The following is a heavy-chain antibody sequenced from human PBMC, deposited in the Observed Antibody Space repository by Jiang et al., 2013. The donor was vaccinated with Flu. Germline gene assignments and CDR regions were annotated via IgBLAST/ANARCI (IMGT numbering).Heavy chain of an antibody. V-gene: IGHV4-59*08. CDR3: ARSAAPNWFDP. J-gene: IGHJ5*02. CDR1: GGSISSYY. CDR2: IYYSGST. Sequence: GPGLVKPSETLSLTCTVSGGSISSYYWSWIRQPPGKGLEWIGYIYYSGSTNYNPSLKSRVTISVDTSKNQFSLKLSSVTAADTAVYYCARSAAPNWFDPWGQGTLVTVSS. D-gene: IGHD2-2*01.